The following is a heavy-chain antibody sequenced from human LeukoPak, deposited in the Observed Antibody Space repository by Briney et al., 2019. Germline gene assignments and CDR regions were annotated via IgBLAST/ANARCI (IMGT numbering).Heavy chain of an antibody. CDR3: APNWNLDY. J-gene: IGHJ4*02. CDR2: ISATGTT. V-gene: IGHV3-23*01. Sequence: PGGSLRLPCAVSGLTFSRYAMSWVRQAPEKGLEWVSAISATGTTYYPDSVKGRFTISRDNSKNTVYLQMSSLRAEDTAVYYCAPNWNLDYWGQGTLVTVSS. CDR1: GLTFSRYA. D-gene: IGHD1-1*01.